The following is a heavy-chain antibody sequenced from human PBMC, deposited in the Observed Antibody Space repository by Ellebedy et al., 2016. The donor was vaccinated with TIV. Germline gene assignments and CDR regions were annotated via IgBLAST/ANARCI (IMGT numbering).Heavy chain of an antibody. CDR2: INQGGSDK. CDR1: GFSFRSYW. J-gene: IGHJ3*02. D-gene: IGHD4-17*01. V-gene: IGHV3-7*01. CDR3: ATDGSYGDYRSPTHAFEM. Sequence: GESLKISCGASGFSFRSYWMTWVRQAPGKGLEWVANINQGGSDKYYVDSVKGRFTVSRDNAQNSLFLQMNSLSAEDTAVYYCATDGSYGDYRSPTHAFEMWGQGTLVTVSS.